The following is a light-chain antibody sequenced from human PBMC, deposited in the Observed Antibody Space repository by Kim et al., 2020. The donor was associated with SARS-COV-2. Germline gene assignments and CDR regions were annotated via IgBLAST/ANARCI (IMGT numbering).Light chain of an antibody. J-gene: IGKJ2*01. CDR1: QSVSSGY. Sequence: EIVLTQSPGTLSLSPGERATLSCRASQSVSSGYLAWYQQKPGQAPRLLIYGASSRAIGIPDRFSGSGSGTDFTLTISRLEPEDFAVYYCQQYGSSPPLYTFGQGTKLEI. CDR3: QQYGSSPPLYT. V-gene: IGKV3-20*01. CDR2: GAS.